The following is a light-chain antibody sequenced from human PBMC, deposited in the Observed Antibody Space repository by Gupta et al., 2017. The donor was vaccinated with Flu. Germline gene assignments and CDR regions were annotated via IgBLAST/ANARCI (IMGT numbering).Light chain of an antibody. CDR3: QQYNNWPRVT. Sequence: EIVMRQSPATLSVSPGERATLSCRASQSVSSNLAWYQQKPGQAPRRLIYGASTRATGIPARFSGSGSGTEFTLTISSLQSEDFAVYYCQQYNNWPRVTFGQGTKVEIK. CDR2: GAS. V-gene: IGKV3-15*01. CDR1: QSVSSN. J-gene: IGKJ1*01.